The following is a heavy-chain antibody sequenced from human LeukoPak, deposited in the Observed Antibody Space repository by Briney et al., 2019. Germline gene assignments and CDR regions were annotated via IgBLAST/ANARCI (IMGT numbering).Heavy chain of an antibody. D-gene: IGHD6-25*01. V-gene: IGHV4-59*01. Sequence: SETLSLTCAVYGGSFSGYYWSWIRQPPGKGLEWIGYIYYSGSTNYNPSLKSRVTISVDTSKNQFSLKLSSVTAADTAVYYCARVSSGYSSGEFDYWGQGTLVTVSS. CDR3: ARVSSGYSSGEFDY. CDR1: GGSFSGYY. J-gene: IGHJ4*02. CDR2: IYYSGST.